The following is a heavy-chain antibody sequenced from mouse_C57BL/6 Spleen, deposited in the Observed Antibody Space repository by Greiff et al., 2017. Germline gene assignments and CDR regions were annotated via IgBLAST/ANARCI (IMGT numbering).Heavy chain of an antibody. CDR3: ARRKDYYDYGGAMDY. Sequence: VQLQQSGAELVKPGASVKLSCKASGYTFTSYWMQWVKQRPGQGLEWIGEIDPSDSYTNYNQKFKGKATLTVDTSSSTAYMQLSSLTSEDSAVYDWARRKDYYDYGGAMDYWGQGTSVTVSA. CDR2: IDPSDSYT. D-gene: IGHD2-4*01. CDR1: GYTFTSYW. V-gene: IGHV1-50*01. J-gene: IGHJ4*01.